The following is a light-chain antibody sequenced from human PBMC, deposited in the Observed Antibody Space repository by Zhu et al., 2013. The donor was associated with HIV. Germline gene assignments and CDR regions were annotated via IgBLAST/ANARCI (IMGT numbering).Light chain of an antibody. V-gene: IGLV1-44*01. CDR2: SNN. CDR3: QSYGNTPTLL. Sequence: QSVLTQPPSASGTPGQRVTISCSGSSSNIGSNTVNWYQQLPGTAPKLLIYSNNQRPSGVPDRFSGSRSATSASLTITDLQAEDEADYYCQSYGNTPTLLFGGGTKLTVL. J-gene: IGLJ2*01. CDR1: SSNIGSNT.